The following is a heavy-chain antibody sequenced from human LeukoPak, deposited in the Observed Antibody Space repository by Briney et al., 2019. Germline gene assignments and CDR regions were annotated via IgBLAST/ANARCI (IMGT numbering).Heavy chain of an antibody. CDR1: GYTFTSYD. J-gene: IGHJ4*02. D-gene: IGHD3-10*01. Sequence: ASVKVSCKASGYTFTSYDINWVRQATGQGLEWMGWMSPKSGNTGYAQKFQGRVTMTRNTSIGTAYMELSSLTSEDTAVYYCATDYYGSGSYISDYWGQGTLVTVSS. CDR2: MSPKSGNT. V-gene: IGHV1-8*01. CDR3: ATDYYGSGSYISDY.